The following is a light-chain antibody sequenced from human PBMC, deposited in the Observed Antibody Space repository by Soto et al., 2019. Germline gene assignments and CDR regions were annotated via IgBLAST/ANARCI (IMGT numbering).Light chain of an antibody. V-gene: IGKV3-11*01. Sequence: EIVLTQSPATLSLSPGERATLSCRASQSVSSYLAWYQQKPGQAPRLLIYDASNRATGIPARFSGSGSGTVFTLTISSLEPEDFAVYYCQQRGTFGGGTKVEIK. CDR3: QQRGT. J-gene: IGKJ4*01. CDR2: DAS. CDR1: QSVSSY.